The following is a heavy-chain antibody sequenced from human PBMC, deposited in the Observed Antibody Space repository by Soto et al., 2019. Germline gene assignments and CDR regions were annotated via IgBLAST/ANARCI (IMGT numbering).Heavy chain of an antibody. CDR3: ARENYFGSGLAGAYYYYMDV. J-gene: IGHJ6*03. CDR2: ISSSSSTI. V-gene: IGHV3-48*01. CDR1: GFTFSSYS. Sequence: PGGSLRLSCAASGFTFSSYSMNWVRQAPGKGLEWVSYISSSSSTIYYADSVKGRFTISRDNAKNSLYLQMNSLRAEDTAVYYCARENYFGSGLAGAYYYYMDVWGKGTTVTVSS. D-gene: IGHD3-3*01.